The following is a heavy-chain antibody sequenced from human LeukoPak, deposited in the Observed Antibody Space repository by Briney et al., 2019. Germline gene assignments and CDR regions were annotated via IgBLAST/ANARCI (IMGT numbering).Heavy chain of an antibody. V-gene: IGHV4-4*02. CDR1: GGSISGSNW. CDR2: IYHSGST. D-gene: IGHD1-26*01. Sequence: SETLSLTCAVSGGSISGSNWWSWVRQPPGKGLEWIGEIYHSGSTNYNPSLKSRVTISVDKSKNQFSLKLSSVTAADRAVYYCARDSGSYGMAVWGQGTTVTVSS. J-gene: IGHJ6*02. CDR3: ARDSGSYGMAV.